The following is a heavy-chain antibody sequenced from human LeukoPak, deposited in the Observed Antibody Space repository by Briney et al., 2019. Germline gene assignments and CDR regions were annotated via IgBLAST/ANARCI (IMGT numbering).Heavy chain of an antibody. Sequence: SETLSLTCGVSGYSISSGYYCGWIRQPPGKGLEWIGSIYHSGRTYYNPSLKSRVTISVDTSKNQFSLKLSSVTAADTAVYYCARVGSSGWYEGANWFDPWGQGTLVTVSS. D-gene: IGHD6-19*01. J-gene: IGHJ5*02. V-gene: IGHV4-38-2*01. CDR3: ARVGSSGWYEGANWFDP. CDR1: GYSISSGYY. CDR2: IYHSGRT.